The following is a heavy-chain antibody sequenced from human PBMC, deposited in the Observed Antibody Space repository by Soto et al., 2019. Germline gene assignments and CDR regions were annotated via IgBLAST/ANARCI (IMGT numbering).Heavy chain of an antibody. J-gene: IGHJ4*02. D-gene: IGHD6-13*01. CDR2: ISYDGSNK. V-gene: IGHV3-30*18. CDR1: GFTFSSYG. Sequence: QVQLVESGGGVVQPGRSLRLSCAASGFTFSSYGMHWVRQAPGKGLEWVAVISYDGSNKYYADSVKGRFTISRDNSKNTLYLHMNSLRAEDTAVYYCAKDLWCEQQRVGCALDYWGQGTLVTVSS. CDR3: AKDLWCEQQRVGCALDY.